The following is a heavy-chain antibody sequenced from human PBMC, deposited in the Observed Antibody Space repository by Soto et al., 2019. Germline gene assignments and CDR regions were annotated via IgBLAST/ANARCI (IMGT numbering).Heavy chain of an antibody. CDR1: GFTFGDYA. Sequence: PGGSLRLSCTASGFTFGDYAMSWVRQSPGKGLEWVGFIRSKAYGGTTEYAASVKGRFTISRDDSKSIAYLQMNSLKTEDTAVYYCTRASRIAARLGDYYYGMDVWGQGTTVTVSS. V-gene: IGHV3-49*04. D-gene: IGHD6-6*01. J-gene: IGHJ6*02. CDR3: TRASRIAARLGDYYYGMDV. CDR2: IRSKAYGGTT.